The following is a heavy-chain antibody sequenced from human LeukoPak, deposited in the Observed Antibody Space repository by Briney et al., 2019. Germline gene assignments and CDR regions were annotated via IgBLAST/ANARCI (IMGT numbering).Heavy chain of an antibody. CDR3: ASWGYGSGVKGRYFDY. V-gene: IGHV1-46*01. Sequence: ASVKVSCKASGYTFTSYYMHWVRQAPGQGLEWMGIINPSGGSTSYAQKFQGRVTMTRDTSTSTVYMELSSLRSEDTAVYYCASWGYGSGVKGRYFDYWCQGTLVTVSS. D-gene: IGHD3-10*01. CDR1: GYTFTSYY. J-gene: IGHJ4*02. CDR2: INPSGGST.